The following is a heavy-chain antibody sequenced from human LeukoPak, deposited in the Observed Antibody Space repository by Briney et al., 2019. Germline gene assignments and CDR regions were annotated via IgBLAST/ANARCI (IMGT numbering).Heavy chain of an antibody. CDR3: AKNTAAAGYWYFDL. V-gene: IGHV3-20*04. CDR2: INDDGSDT. CDR1: GFTFDDYA. D-gene: IGHD6-13*01. J-gene: IGHJ2*01. Sequence: PGGSLRLSCAASGFTFDDYAMHWVRQAPGKGPGWVSRINDDGSDTTYADSVKRRFTISRDNAKNSLYLQMNSLRAEDTAVYYCAKNTAAAGYWYFDLWGRGTLVTVSS.